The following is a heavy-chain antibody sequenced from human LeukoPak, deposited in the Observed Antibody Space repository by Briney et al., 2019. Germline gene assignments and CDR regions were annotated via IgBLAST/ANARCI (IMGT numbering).Heavy chain of an antibody. J-gene: IGHJ4*02. CDR2: INHSGST. D-gene: IGHD2-15*01. Sequence: TSETLSLTCAVYGGSFSGYYWSWIRQPPGKGLEWIGEINHSGSTNYNPSLKSRVTISVDTSKNQFSLKLSSVTAADTAVYYCARGRGRYPPLEALPSLGRGVVPSYYFDYWGQGTLVTVSS. V-gene: IGHV4-34*01. CDR1: GGSFSGYY. CDR3: ARGRGRYPPLEALPSLGRGVVPSYYFDY.